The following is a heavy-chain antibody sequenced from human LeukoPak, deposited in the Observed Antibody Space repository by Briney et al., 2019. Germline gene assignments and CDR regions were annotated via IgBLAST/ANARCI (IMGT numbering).Heavy chain of an antibody. CDR1: GFTFSSYW. J-gene: IGHJ6*02. Sequence: GGSLRLSCAASGFTFSSYWMSWVRQAPGKGLEWVANIKQDGSEKYYVDSVKGRFTISRDNAKDSVYLQMNSLRAEDTAVYYCARDRRSGIVATIMDYYYYYGMDVWGQGTTVTVSS. CDR3: ARDRRSGIVATIMDYYYYYGMDV. V-gene: IGHV3-7*01. CDR2: IKQDGSEK. D-gene: IGHD5-12*01.